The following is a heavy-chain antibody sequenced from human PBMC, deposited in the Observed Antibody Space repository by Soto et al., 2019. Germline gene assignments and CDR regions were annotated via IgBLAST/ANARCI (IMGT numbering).Heavy chain of an antibody. Sequence: QVQLQESGPGLVKPSQTLSLTCTVSGGSISSGDYYWSWIRQPPGKGLEWIGNIYYSGSTYYNPSLKSRVTISVDTSKNQFSLKLSSVTAADTAVYYCAREKVDTAMVTDGWFDPWGQGTLVTVSS. V-gene: IGHV4-30-4*01. CDR2: IYYSGST. CDR3: AREKVDTAMVTDGWFDP. J-gene: IGHJ5*02. CDR1: GGSISSGDYY. D-gene: IGHD5-18*01.